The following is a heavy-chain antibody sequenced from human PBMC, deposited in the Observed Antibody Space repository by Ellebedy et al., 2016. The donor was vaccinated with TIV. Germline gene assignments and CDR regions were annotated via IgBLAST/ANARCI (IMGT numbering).Heavy chain of an antibody. Sequence: SLKISXAASGFTFDDYAMHWVRQAPGKGLEWVSGISWNSGSIGYADSVKGRFTISRDNAKNSLYLQMNSLRAEDTAVYYCARDRVAAEFLSKDYYYGMDVWGRGTLVTVSS. V-gene: IGHV3-9*01. D-gene: IGHD6-13*01. CDR3: ARDRVAAEFLSKDYYYGMDV. CDR2: ISWNSGSI. CDR1: GFTFDDYA. J-gene: IGHJ6*02.